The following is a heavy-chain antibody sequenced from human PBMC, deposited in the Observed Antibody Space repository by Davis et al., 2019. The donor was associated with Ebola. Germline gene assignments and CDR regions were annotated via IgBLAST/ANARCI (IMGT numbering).Heavy chain of an antibody. Sequence: GGSLRLSCVASGFPFSSYSMNWVRQAPGKGLERVSSITSSSSYIYYADSVKGRFTISRDNAKNSLYLQMNSLRAEDTAVYYCAKDGYGDYVGGYWFDPWGQGTLVTVSS. J-gene: IGHJ5*02. V-gene: IGHV3-21*01. CDR2: ITSSSSYI. D-gene: IGHD4-17*01. CDR3: AKDGYGDYVGGYWFDP. CDR1: GFPFSSYS.